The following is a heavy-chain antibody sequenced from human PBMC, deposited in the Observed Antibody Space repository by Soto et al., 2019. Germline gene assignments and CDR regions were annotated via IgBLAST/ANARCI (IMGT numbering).Heavy chain of an antibody. CDR2: ISGSGGST. Sequence: EVQLLESGGGLVQPGGSLRLSCAASGFTFSSYVMSWVRQAPGKGLEWVAAISGSGGSTYYADSVKGRFTISRDNSKNSLYLQMNSLSAEDTAVYYCALGYSSGGSCSYAFDIWGQGTMVTVSS. D-gene: IGHD2-15*01. J-gene: IGHJ3*02. V-gene: IGHV3-23*01. CDR1: GFTFSSYV. CDR3: ALGYSSGGSCSYAFDI.